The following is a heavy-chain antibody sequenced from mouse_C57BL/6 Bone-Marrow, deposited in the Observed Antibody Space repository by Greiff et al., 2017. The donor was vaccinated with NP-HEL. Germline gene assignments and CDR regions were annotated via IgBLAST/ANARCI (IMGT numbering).Heavy chain of an antibody. CDR3: ASSYYYGSSYGYFDV. D-gene: IGHD1-1*01. CDR1: GFTFTDYY. Sequence: EVKLEESGGGLVQPGGSLSLSCAASGFTFTDYYMSWVRQPPGKALEWLGFIRNKANGYTTEYSASVKGRFTISRDNSQSILYLQMNALRAEDSATYYCASSYYYGSSYGYFDVWGTGTTVTVSS. J-gene: IGHJ1*03. CDR2: IRNKANGYTT. V-gene: IGHV7-3*01.